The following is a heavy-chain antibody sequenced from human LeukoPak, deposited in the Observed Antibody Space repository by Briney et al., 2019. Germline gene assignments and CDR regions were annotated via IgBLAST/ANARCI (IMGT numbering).Heavy chain of an antibody. D-gene: IGHD3-22*01. Sequence: PGGSLRLSCAASGFTFSRFAMSWVRQAPGKGLEWVSGVSGSGGSTYYADSVKGRFTIPRDNSKDTLYLQMNSLRAEDTAVYYCANGYYYGSSGRGYYFDYWGQGTLVTVFS. CDR3: ANGYYYGSSGRGYYFDY. V-gene: IGHV3-23*01. J-gene: IGHJ4*02. CDR1: GFTFSRFA. CDR2: VSGSGGST.